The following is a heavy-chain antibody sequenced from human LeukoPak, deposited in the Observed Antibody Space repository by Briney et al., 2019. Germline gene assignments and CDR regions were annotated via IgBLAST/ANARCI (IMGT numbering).Heavy chain of an antibody. CDR3: ARGRGYSGSYHEYYYYYYMDV. D-gene: IGHD1-26*01. V-gene: IGHV5-51*01. Sequence: GESLKISCKGSGYSFTSYWIGWVRQMPGKGLEWMGIIYPGDSDTRYSPSFQGQVTISADKSISTAYLQWSSLKASDTAMYYCARGRGYSGSYHEYYYYYYMDVWGKGTTVTVSS. J-gene: IGHJ6*03. CDR2: IYPGDSDT. CDR1: GYSFTSYW.